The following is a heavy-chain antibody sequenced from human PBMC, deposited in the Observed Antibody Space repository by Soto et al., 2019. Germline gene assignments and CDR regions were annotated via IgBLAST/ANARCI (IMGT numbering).Heavy chain of an antibody. V-gene: IGHV4-31*03. Sequence: SETLSLTCTVSGGSISSGGYYWSWIRQHPGKGLEWIGYIYYSGSTYYNPSLKSRVTISVDTSKNQFSLKLSSVTAADTAVYYCARGGALEANIVVVPAPGSYGMDVWGQGTTVTVSS. J-gene: IGHJ6*02. CDR3: ARGGALEANIVVVPAPGSYGMDV. D-gene: IGHD2-2*01. CDR2: IYYSGST. CDR1: GGSISSGGYY.